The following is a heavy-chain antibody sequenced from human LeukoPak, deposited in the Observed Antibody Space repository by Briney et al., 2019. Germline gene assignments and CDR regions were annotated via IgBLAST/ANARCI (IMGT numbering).Heavy chain of an antibody. D-gene: IGHD3-10*01. Sequence: ASVKVSCKASGYTFTSYYIHWVRQAPGRGLEWMGIINPSGGTTSYAQKFQGRVTVTRDTSTSTVYMELSSLRSEDTAVYYCARAVSAGIDYWGQGTLVTVSS. CDR3: ARAVSAGIDY. CDR2: INPSGGTT. CDR1: GYTFTSYY. J-gene: IGHJ4*02. V-gene: IGHV1-46*01.